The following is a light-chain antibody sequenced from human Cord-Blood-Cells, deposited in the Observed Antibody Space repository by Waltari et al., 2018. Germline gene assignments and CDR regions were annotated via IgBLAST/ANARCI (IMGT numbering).Light chain of an antibody. CDR3: QQSYSTPPT. J-gene: IGKJ1*01. Sequence: DIQMTQSPSSLSASVGDRVTITCRASQSISSYFNWYQQKPGKAPTLLIYASSSLQSGVPSRFSGSGAGTDFTLTISSLQPEDFAAYYCQQSYSTPPTFGQVTKVEIK. CDR1: QSISSY. CDR2: ASS. V-gene: IGKV1-39*01.